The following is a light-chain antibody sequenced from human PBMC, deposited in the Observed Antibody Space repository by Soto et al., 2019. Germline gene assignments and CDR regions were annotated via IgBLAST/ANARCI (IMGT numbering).Light chain of an antibody. Sequence: QSVLTQPASVSGSPGQSITISCTGTSSDVGAYNYVSWYQQYPGKAPKVMIYDVSNRPSGVSNRFSGSKSGNTASLTISGLQAEDEAVYYCCSYTTSSTVVFGGGTKLTVL. CDR1: SSDVGAYNY. V-gene: IGLV2-14*01. J-gene: IGLJ2*01. CDR2: DVS. CDR3: CSYTTSSTVV.